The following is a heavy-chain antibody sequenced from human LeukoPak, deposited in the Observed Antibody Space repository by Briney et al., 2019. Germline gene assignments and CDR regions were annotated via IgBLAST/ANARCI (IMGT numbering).Heavy chain of an antibody. CDR1: GFTFSDYY. CDR2: ISSSSSYT. V-gene: IGHV3-11*06. J-gene: IGHJ4*02. D-gene: IGHD6-13*01. Sequence: GGSLRLSCAASGFTFSDYYMSWIRQAPGKGLEWVSYISSSSSYTNYADSVKGRFTISRDNAKNSLYLQMNSLRAEDTAVYYCAKTRPLDSSSWSHGDYWGQGTLVTVSS. CDR3: AKTRPLDSSSWSHGDY.